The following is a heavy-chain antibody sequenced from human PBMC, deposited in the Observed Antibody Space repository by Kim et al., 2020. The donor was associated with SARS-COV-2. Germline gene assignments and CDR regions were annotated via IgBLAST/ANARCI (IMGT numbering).Heavy chain of an antibody. J-gene: IGHJ4*02. V-gene: IGHV4-34*01. CDR3: ARASSWYGAPPNY. D-gene: IGHD6-13*01. CDR1: GGSFSGYY. Sequence: SETLSLTCAVYGGSFSGYYWSWIRQPPGKGLEWIGEINHSGSTNYNPSLKSRVTISVDTSKNQFSLKLSSVTAADTAVYYCARASSWYGAPPNYWGQGTLVTVSS. CDR2: INHSGST.